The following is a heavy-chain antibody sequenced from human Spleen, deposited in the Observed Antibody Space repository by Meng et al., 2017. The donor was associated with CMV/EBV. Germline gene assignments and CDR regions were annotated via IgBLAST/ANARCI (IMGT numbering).Heavy chain of an antibody. J-gene: IGHJ4*02. CDR2: ISSGRVYI. CDR3: AKVHYSSTWYRNYFDY. Sequence: GESLKISCAASGFTFSTYNMIWVRQAPGKGLEWVSSISSGRVYIYYADSVKGRFTISRDNAKNSLYLQMNSLRAEDTALYYCAKVHYSSTWYRNYFDYWGQGTLVTVSS. CDR1: GFTFSTYN. V-gene: IGHV3-21*01. D-gene: IGHD6-13*01.